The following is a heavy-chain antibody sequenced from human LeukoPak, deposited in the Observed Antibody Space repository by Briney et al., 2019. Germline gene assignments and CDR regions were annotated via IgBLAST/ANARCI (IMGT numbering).Heavy chain of an antibody. J-gene: IGHJ4*02. D-gene: IGHD2-15*01. CDR1: GYTFTGYY. Sequence: ASVKVSCKASGYTFTGYYMHWVRQAPGQGLEWMGWINPNSGGTNYAQKFQGRVTMTRDTSISTAYMELSRLRSDDTAVYYCARVSLGYCSGGSCYRGQYYFDYWGQGTLVTVSS. CDR3: ARVSLGYCSGGSCYRGQYYFDY. CDR2: INPNSGGT. V-gene: IGHV1-2*02.